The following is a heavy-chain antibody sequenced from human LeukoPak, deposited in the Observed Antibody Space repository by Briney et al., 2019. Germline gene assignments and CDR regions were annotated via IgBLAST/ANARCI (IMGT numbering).Heavy chain of an antibody. J-gene: IGHJ4*02. CDR1: GFTFSSYA. Sequence: GGSLRLSCVASGFTFSSYAMSWVRQAPEKGLEWVSGISAGGDTTYTADSVRGRFTISRDNSNNTLYLQMNTLTAEDTAVYYCAGISYSGTWPVGYWGQGALVTVTA. CDR2: ISAGGDTT. V-gene: IGHV3-23*01. D-gene: IGHD6-25*01. CDR3: AGISYSGTWPVGY.